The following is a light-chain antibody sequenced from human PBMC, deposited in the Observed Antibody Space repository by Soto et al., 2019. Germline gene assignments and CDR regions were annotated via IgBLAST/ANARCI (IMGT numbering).Light chain of an antibody. J-gene: IGKJ5*01. CDR3: QQYGNSAPIT. Sequence: EIVFTQSPGTLSLSPGERATLSCRAIQSVSNNYLAWYQQKPGQAPRLLIYGASNRATGIPGRFSGSGSGTDFTLTISRLEPEDFALYYCQQYGNSAPITFGQGTRLEIK. CDR1: QSVSNNY. V-gene: IGKV3-20*01. CDR2: GAS.